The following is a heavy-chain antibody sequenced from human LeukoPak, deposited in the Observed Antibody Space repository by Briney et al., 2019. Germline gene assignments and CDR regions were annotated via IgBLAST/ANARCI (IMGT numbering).Heavy chain of an antibody. V-gene: IGHV3-53*01. CDR3: ARGGSYLSAFDM. CDR1: GLTVSSNY. CDR2: IYSGGST. J-gene: IGHJ3*02. D-gene: IGHD1-26*01. Sequence: GGSLRLSCAASGLTVSSNYISSVRQAPGKGLEWVSIIYSGGSTFYADSVKGRSTISRDNSNNTLYLQMNSLGAEDTAVYYCARGGSYLSAFDMWGQGTMVTVSS.